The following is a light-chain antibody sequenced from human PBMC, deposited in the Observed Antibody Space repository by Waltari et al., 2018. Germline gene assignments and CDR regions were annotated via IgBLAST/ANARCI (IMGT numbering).Light chain of an antibody. CDR1: QSISSY. CDR2: AAS. J-gene: IGKJ3*01. Sequence: DIQMTQSPSSLSASVGDRVTITCRASQSISSYLNWYQQKPGKAPKLLIYAASSLQSGVPSRFSGSGSGTDFTLTISSLQPDDFATYFCQQYDGYPFTFGPGTTVDVK. CDR3: QQYDGYPFT. V-gene: IGKV1-39*01.